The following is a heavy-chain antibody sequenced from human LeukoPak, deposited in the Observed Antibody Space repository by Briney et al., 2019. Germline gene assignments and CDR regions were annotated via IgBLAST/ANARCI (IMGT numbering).Heavy chain of an antibody. CDR3: AAMVRGDNFDY. D-gene: IGHD3-10*01. J-gene: IGHJ4*02. CDR1: GGSFSGYY. Sequence: PSETLSLTCAVYGGSFSGYYWSWIRQPPGKGLEWIGYIYNSGSTSYTPSLKSRVTISVDTSKKQFSLKLSSVTAADTAVYYCAAMVRGDNFDYWGQGTLVTVSS. CDR2: IYNSGST. V-gene: IGHV4-59*01.